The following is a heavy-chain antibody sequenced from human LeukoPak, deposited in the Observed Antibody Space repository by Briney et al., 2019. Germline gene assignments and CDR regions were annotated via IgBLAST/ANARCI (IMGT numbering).Heavy chain of an antibody. CDR2: VHLSGRT. CDR1: GGSISSTNW. Sequence: SGPTLFNPSGPLSLTSGVSGGSISSTNWWTWVRQPPGEGLAWIGEVHLSGRTNYNPSLESRVTMSVDMSENHISLKLTSVTAADTAVYYCAREGGPYRPLDYSGQGTLVTVSS. V-gene: IGHV4-4*02. J-gene: IGHJ4*02. CDR3: AREGGPYRPLDY.